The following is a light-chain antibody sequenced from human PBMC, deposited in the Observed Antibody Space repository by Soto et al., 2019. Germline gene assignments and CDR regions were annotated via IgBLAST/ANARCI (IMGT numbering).Light chain of an antibody. V-gene: IGLV2-14*01. Sequence: QSVLTQPASVSGSPGQSITISCTGTSSDVGGYNYVSWYQQHPGKAPKLMIYEVSNRPSGVSNRFSGSKSGNTASLPISGLQAEDEADYYCSSYTSSSTPDVFGTGTKLTVL. CDR1: SSDVGGYNY. CDR3: SSYTSSSTPDV. CDR2: EVS. J-gene: IGLJ1*01.